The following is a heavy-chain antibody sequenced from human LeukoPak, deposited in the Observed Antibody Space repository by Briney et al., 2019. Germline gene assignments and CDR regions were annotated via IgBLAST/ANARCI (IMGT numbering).Heavy chain of an antibody. Sequence: PGGSLRLSCAASGFTFSSYWMSWVRQAPGKGLEWVANIKQDGSEKYYVDSVRGRFTISRDNAKTSLYLQMDSLRAEDTAVYYCARGGGPAFDYWGQGTLVTVSS. V-gene: IGHV3-7*01. CDR3: ARGGGPAFDY. J-gene: IGHJ4*02. CDR2: IKQDGSEK. CDR1: GFTFSSYW.